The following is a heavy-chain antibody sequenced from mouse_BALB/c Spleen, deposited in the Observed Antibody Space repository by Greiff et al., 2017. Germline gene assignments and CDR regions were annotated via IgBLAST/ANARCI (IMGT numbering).Heavy chain of an antibody. J-gene: IGHJ4*01. CDR3: ASHGAYDAMDY. V-gene: IGHV5-12-1*01. Sequence: EVMLVESGGGLVKPGGSLKLSCAASGFAFSSYDMSWVRQTPEKRLEWVAYISSGGGSTYYPDTVKGRFTISRDNAKNTLYLQMSSLKSEDTAMYYCASHGAYDAMDYWGQGTSVTVSS. CDR1: GFAFSSYD. CDR2: ISSGGGST.